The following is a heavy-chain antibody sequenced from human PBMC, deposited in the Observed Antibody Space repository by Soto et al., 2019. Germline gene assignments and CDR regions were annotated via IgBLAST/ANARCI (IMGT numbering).Heavy chain of an antibody. D-gene: IGHD2-15*01. CDR1: GGSISSGGYY. CDR3: ARVTGYCSVGSCYSPPVDY. CDR2: IYYSGST. V-gene: IGHV4-31*03. J-gene: IGHJ4*02. Sequence: PSETLSLTYTVSGGSISSGGYYWSWIRQHPGKGLEWIGYIYYSGSTYYNPSLKSRVTISVDTSKNQFSLKLSSVTAADTAVYYCARVTGYCSVGSCYSPPVDYWGPGTLVTVSS.